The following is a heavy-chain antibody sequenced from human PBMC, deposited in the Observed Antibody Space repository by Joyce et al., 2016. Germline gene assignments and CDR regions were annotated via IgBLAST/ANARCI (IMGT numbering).Heavy chain of an antibody. CDR3: ARGGTSSDHFFFYTLDI. J-gene: IGHJ6*02. CDR1: GGAFSNFT. Sequence: QVLLVQSGATVKRPGSSLKVSCKSSGGAFSNFTVNWVRQAPGQRLEWMGGSIPFFGAAKYAEQFQGRVTLTADLSTRTAFMELSSLTSADTAVYYCARGGTSSDHFFFYTLDIWGPGTTVIVSS. V-gene: IGHV1-69*12. CDR2: SIPFFGAA. D-gene: IGHD1-14*01.